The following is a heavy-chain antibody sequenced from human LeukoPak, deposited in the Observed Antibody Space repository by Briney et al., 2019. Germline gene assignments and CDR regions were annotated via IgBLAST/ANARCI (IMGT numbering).Heavy chain of an antibody. J-gene: IGHJ1*01. Sequence: VSLRLSCAASGFTFGSYGMSWVRQAPGKGLEWVSFITPNADRTSYADSVEGRFTISRDNPRNTLYMQMNSLRDEDTAVYYCAIMHGYYDGSGYWVQWGQGTLVTVSS. D-gene: IGHD3-22*01. CDR1: GFTFGSYG. CDR2: ITPNADRT. CDR3: AIMHGYYDGSGYWVQ. V-gene: IGHV3-23*01.